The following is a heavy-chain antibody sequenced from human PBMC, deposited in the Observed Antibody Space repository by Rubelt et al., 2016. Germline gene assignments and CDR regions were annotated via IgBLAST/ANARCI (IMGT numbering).Heavy chain of an antibody. CDR3: ARGKGVTAAKGRGAFDI. Sequence: QVQLQQWGAGLLKPSETLSLTCAVYGGSFSGYYWSWIRQPPGKGLEWIGEINHSGSTNYNPSLKSRVAIVVDTSKYQFSLDLSSVTAADTAVYYCARGKGVTAAKGRGAFDIWGQGTMVTVSS. CDR2: INHSGST. CDR1: GGSFSGYY. D-gene: IGHD2-2*01. V-gene: IGHV4-34*01. J-gene: IGHJ3*02.